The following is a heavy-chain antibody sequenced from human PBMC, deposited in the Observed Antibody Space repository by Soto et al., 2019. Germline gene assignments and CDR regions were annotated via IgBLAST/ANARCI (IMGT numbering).Heavy chain of an antibody. J-gene: IGHJ5*02. Sequence: SETLSLTCTVSGDSMSSSNWWNWVRQPPGKGLEWIGEAHHSGRTNYNPSLKSRVTISVDRSQNLFSLRLASVTAADTAVYYCARGDDLNNWFDPWGQGTLVTVSS. V-gene: IGHV4-4*02. D-gene: IGHD2-21*02. CDR3: ARGDDLNNWFDP. CDR2: AHHSGRT. CDR1: GDSMSSSNW.